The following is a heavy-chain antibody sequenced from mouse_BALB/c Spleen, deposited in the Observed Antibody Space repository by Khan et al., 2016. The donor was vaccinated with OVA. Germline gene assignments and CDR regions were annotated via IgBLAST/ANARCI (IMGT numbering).Heavy chain of an antibody. CDR1: GYTFTDYY. Sequence: QVQLKESGAELARPGASVKLSCKASGYTFTDYYINWVKQRTGQGLEWIGEISPGSGDTYYNEKFKGKATLTADKSSTTAYMQLSSLTSEASAVYFCARRNYFGYPFAYWGQGTLVTVSA. D-gene: IGHD1-2*01. CDR3: ARRNYFGYPFAY. CDR2: ISPGSGDT. J-gene: IGHJ3*01. V-gene: IGHV1-77*01.